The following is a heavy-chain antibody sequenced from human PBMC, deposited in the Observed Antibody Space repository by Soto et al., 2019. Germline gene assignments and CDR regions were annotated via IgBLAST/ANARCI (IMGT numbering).Heavy chain of an antibody. CDR3: TSEERFPRYWFDP. V-gene: IGHV4-34*01. CDR1: GGSFRNYY. Sequence: PSETLSLTCGVYGGSFRNYYWIWVRQPPGKGLEWIGEVNHSGEATYNPSLQSRVTIYLDTSNNHFSLKMTSLTAADTALYFCTSEERFPRYWFDPWGQGGQVTVSS. D-gene: IGHD3-10*01. J-gene: IGHJ5*02. CDR2: VNHSGEA.